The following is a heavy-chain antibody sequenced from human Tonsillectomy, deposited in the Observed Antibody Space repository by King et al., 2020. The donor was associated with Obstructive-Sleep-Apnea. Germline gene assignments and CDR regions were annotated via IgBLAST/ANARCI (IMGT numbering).Heavy chain of an antibody. V-gene: IGHV3-30*04. D-gene: IGHD5-12*01. CDR1: GFTFSSYG. Sequence: VQLVESGGGVVQPGKSLRLSCVASGFTFSSYGFHWVRQAPGKGLEWVAVISYDGSNKHYADSAKGRFTISRDNSNNTLYLQMNSLRAEDRAVYYCARDLGWLRLGGHFDYWGQGTLVTVSS. CDR2: ISYDGSNK. CDR3: ARDLGWLRLGGHFDY. J-gene: IGHJ4*02.